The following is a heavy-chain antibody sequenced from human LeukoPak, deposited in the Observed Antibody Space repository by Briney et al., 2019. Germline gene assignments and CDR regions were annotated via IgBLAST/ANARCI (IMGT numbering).Heavy chain of an antibody. CDR3: ARPMVRSLYYYGMDV. J-gene: IGHJ6*04. CDR1: GYTFTSYG. Sequence: ASVKVSCKASGYTFTSYGISWVRQAPGQGLEWMGWISAYNGKTNYAQKLQGRVTMTTDTSTSTAYMELRSLRSDDTAVYYCARPMVRSLYYYGMDVWGKGTTVTVSS. D-gene: IGHD3-10*01. CDR2: ISAYNGKT. V-gene: IGHV1-18*04.